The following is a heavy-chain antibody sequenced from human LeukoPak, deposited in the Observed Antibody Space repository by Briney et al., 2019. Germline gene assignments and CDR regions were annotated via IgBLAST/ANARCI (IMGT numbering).Heavy chain of an antibody. Sequence: PGGSLRLSCAASGVTFSSYWMTWVRQAPGKGLEWVANIKQDGSDKYYVDSVKGRFTISGDNSKNTLYLQMNSLRAEDTAVYYCARAGTVRGVIDYWGQGTLVTVSS. CDR2: IKQDGSDK. CDR3: ARAGTVRGVIDY. D-gene: IGHD3-10*01. CDR1: GVTFSSYW. V-gene: IGHV3-7*01. J-gene: IGHJ4*02.